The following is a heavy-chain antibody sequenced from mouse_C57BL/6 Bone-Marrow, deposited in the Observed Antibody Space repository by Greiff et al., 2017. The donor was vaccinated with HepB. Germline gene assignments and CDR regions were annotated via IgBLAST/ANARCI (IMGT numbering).Heavy chain of an antibody. Sequence: EVKLVESGGGLVKPGGSLKLSCAASGFTFSSYAMSWARQTPEKRLDWVATISDGGSYTYYPDNVKGRFTISRDNAKNNLYLQMSHLKSEDTAMYYCSRAGVYYDYDEGFAYWGQGTLVTVSA. V-gene: IGHV5-4*03. J-gene: IGHJ3*01. D-gene: IGHD2-4*01. CDR2: ISDGGSYT. CDR3: SRAGVYYDYDEGFAY. CDR1: GFTFSSYA.